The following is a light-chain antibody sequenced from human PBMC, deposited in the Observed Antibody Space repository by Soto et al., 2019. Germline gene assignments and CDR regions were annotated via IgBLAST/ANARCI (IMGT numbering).Light chain of an antibody. V-gene: IGLV1-47*01. CDR1: SSNIESNY. CDR2: RNY. J-gene: IGLJ2*01. Sequence: QPVLTQPPSASGTPGQRVTISCSGSSSNIESNYVYWYQQIPGTAPKLLIYRNYQRPSGVPDRFSGSKSGTSASLAISGLRSEDEADYYCAAWDDSLSGHVVFGGGTKLTVL. CDR3: AAWDDSLSGHVV.